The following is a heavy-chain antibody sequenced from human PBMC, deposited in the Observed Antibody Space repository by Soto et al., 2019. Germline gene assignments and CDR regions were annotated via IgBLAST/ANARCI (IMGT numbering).Heavy chain of an antibody. V-gene: IGHV1-69*13. CDR3: ARESNYPSNFDY. Sequence: ASVKLSCKASGGTFSRYAISWVRKAPGQGLEWMGGIIPIFGTANYAQKFQGRVTITADESTSTAYMELSSLRSEDTAVYYCARESNYPSNFDYWGQGTLVTVLL. CDR1: GGTFSRYA. CDR2: IIPIFGTA. D-gene: IGHD4-4*01. J-gene: IGHJ4*02.